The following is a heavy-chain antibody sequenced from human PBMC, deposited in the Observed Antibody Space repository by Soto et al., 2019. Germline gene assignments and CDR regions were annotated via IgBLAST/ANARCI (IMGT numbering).Heavy chain of an antibody. CDR2: ISGSSGFI. CDR3: ARAGGSSWSHFDS. D-gene: IGHD6-13*01. J-gene: IGHJ4*02. Sequence: EVQLVESGGGLVKPGGSLRLSCAASGFTFSSFRMNWVRQAPGKGLQWVSSISGSSGFIYYADSVKGRFTISRDNAKNSLYLQMNSLRVEDTAVYYCARAGGSSWSHFDSWGQGTLVTVYS. CDR1: GFTFSSFR. V-gene: IGHV3-21*01.